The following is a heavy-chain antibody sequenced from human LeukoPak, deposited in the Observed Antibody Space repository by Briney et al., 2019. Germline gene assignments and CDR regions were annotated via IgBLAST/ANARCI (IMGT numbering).Heavy chain of an antibody. Sequence: PSETLSLTCAVYGGSFSGYYWSGLRQPPGKGLEWMGEINHSGSTNYNPSLKSRGTISVDTSKNQFSLKLSSVTAADTAVYYCARGVYDYVWGSYRKPHFDYWGQGTLVTVSS. J-gene: IGHJ4*02. CDR2: INHSGST. D-gene: IGHD3-16*02. V-gene: IGHV4-34*01. CDR3: ARGVYDYVWGSYRKPHFDY. CDR1: GGSFSGYY.